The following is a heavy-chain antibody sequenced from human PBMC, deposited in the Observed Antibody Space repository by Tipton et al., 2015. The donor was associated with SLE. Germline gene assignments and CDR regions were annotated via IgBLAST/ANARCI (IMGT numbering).Heavy chain of an antibody. V-gene: IGHV3-48*03. J-gene: IGHJ3*01. CDR2: ISYSGQTI. Sequence: SLRLSCAASGFRLSSYEMNWVRQAPGKGPEWVSYISYSGQTIYDADSVKGRFIISRDDAKNSVYLQMNSLRGEDTAVYYCARDSSYSGSYHAFDVWGHGTMVTVSS. CDR3: ARDSSYSGSYHAFDV. D-gene: IGHD1-26*01. CDR1: GFRLSSYE.